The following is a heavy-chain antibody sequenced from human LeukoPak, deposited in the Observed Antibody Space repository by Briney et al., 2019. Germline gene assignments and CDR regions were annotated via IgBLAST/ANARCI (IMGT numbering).Heavy chain of an antibody. V-gene: IGHV1-2*02. CDR3: ARIHIAARLGFAY. D-gene: IGHD6-6*01. Sequence: ASVKVSCKASGYTFTGYYMHWVRQAPGQGLELMGWINPNSGGTNYAQKFQGRVTMNRDTSISTAYMELSRLRSDDTAVYYCARIHIAARLGFAYWGQGTLVTVSS. J-gene: IGHJ4*02. CDR2: INPNSGGT. CDR1: GYTFTGYY.